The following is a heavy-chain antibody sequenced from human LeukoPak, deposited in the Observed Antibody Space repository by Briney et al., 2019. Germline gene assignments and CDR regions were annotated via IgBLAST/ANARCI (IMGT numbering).Heavy chain of an antibody. J-gene: IGHJ4*02. CDR3: AKSRGYYYEKSGPADY. CDR2: IWYDGSIK. D-gene: IGHD3-22*01. CDR1: GFSFSSYG. Sequence: GGSLRLSCAASGFSFSSYGMHWVRQAPGKGLEWVAVIWYDGSIKYYGDSVKGRFTISRDNSKNTLYLQTNSLSAEDTAVYYCAKSRGYYYEKSGPADYWGQGTLVTVSS. V-gene: IGHV3-33*06.